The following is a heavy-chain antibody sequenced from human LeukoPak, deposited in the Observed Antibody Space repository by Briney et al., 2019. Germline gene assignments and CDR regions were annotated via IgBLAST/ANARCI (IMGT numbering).Heavy chain of an antibody. CDR3: AKEAKKNFDY. V-gene: IGHV3-11*01. Sequence: GGSLRLSCAASGFTFSDYYMSWIRQAPGKGLEWVSYISSSGSTIYYADSVKGRFTISRDNAKNSLYMQMNSLRAEDTALYYCAKEAKKNFDYWGQGTLVTVPS. CDR1: GFTFSDYY. J-gene: IGHJ4*02. CDR2: ISSSGSTI.